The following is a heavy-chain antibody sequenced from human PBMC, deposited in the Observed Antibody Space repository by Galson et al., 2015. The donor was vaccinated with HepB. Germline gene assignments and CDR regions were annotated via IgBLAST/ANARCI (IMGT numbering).Heavy chain of an antibody. J-gene: IGHJ2*01. Sequence: SLRLSCAASGFSFNYFPMHWVRQAPGEGLEWVAVISYTGSYTAYADFGRGRFTISRDNSNNALYLQVNSLRVEDTALYYCVRPRGAGAGDYQNWYFDLWGRGTLVTVSS. CDR3: VRPRGAGAGDYQNWYFDL. CDR1: GFSFNYFP. D-gene: IGHD4-17*01. CDR2: ISYTGSYT. V-gene: IGHV3-30-3*01.